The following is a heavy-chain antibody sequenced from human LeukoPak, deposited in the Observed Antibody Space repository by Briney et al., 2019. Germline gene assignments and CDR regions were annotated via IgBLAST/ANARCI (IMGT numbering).Heavy chain of an antibody. CDR2: FGTGADT. D-gene: IGHD1-1*01. CDR3: AKHVMTTPRTLDY. Sequence: SGGSLRLSCAASGFTFKNYAVCWVRQAPGKGLEWVSTFGTGADTYYAGSVEGRFIISRDNSKSTVYLQMNSLRADDTATYYCAKHVMTTPRTLDYWGQGTLVTVSS. V-gene: IGHV3-23*01. J-gene: IGHJ4*02. CDR1: GFTFKNYA.